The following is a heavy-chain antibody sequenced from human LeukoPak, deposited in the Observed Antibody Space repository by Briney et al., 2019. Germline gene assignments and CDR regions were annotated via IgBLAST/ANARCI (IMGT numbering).Heavy chain of an antibody. D-gene: IGHD6-13*01. Sequence: GGSLRLSCAASGFTFSSYGMHWVRQAPGKGLEWVAVIWYDGSNKYYADSVKGRFTISRDNSKNTLYLQMNSLRAEDTAVYYCARNSGYSSSWALDYWGQGTLVTVSS. CDR3: ARNSGYSSSWALDY. J-gene: IGHJ4*02. V-gene: IGHV3-33*01. CDR2: IWYDGSNK. CDR1: GFTFSSYG.